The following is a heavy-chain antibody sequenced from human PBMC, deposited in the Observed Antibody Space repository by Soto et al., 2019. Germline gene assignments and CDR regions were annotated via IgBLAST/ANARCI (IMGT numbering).Heavy chain of an antibody. CDR1: GGSFSGYY. J-gene: IGHJ4*02. CDR2: INHSGST. V-gene: IGHV4-34*01. Sequence: QVQLQQWGAGLLKPSETLSLTCAVYGGSFSGYYWSWIRQPPGKGLEWIGDINHSGSTNYNPSLKSRVTISVDTSKNQFSLQLSSVTAADTAGYFCARAYGGNVFDYWGQGPLVTVSS. D-gene: IGHD4-17*01. CDR3: ARAYGGNVFDY.